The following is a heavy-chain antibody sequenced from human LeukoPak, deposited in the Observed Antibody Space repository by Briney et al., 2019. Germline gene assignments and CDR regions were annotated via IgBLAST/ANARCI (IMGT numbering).Heavy chain of an antibody. D-gene: IGHD5-12*01. CDR2: INHSGST. CDR1: GRSFSGYY. J-gene: IGHJ4*02. CDR3: ARDSGYGNNDY. Sequence: SQTLSLTRAVYGRSFSGYYWSWIRRPPGKGPEWLGEINHSGSTNYNPSLKSRVTISVDTSKNQFSLKLSSVTAADTAVYYCARDSGYGNNDYWGQGTLVTVSS. V-gene: IGHV4-34*01.